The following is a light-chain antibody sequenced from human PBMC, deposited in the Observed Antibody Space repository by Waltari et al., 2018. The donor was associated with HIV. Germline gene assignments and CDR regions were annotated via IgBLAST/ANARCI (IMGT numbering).Light chain of an antibody. V-gene: IGKV3-11*01. CDR2: DAF. J-gene: IGKJ4*01. CDR3: QQRSNWPLT. CDR1: QSVRSL. Sequence: EIVLTQSPATLSLSPGERATLSCRASQSVRSLLGWYQQKPGQAPRLLIYDAFNRATGTPARFSGSGSGTDFTLTISSLEPEDFAVYYCQQRSNWPLTFGGGTKVGIK.